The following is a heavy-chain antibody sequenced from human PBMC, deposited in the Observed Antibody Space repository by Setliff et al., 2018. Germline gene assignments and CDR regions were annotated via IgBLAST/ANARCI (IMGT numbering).Heavy chain of an antibody. J-gene: IGHJ6*02. Sequence: PSETLSLTCTVSGGSVSSGSYYWSWIRQPAGKGLEWIGRLHTSGSTNYNPSLKSRVTISVDTSTNQFSLKLRSVTAADTAVYYCARLSWNGLRYYGLDVWGQGTTVTVSS. CDR2: LHTSGST. CDR1: GGSVSSGSYY. D-gene: IGHD3-3*01. CDR3: ARLSWNGLRYYGLDV. V-gene: IGHV4-61*10.